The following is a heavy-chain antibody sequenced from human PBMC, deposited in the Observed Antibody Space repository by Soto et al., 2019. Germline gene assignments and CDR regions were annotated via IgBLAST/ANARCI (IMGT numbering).Heavy chain of an antibody. J-gene: IGHJ3*02. V-gene: IGHV3-74*01. CDR2: INSDGSST. CDR1: GFTFSSYW. D-gene: IGHD1-26*01. CDR3: ARGAGWELQAFDI. Sequence: GGSLRLSCAASGFTFSSYWMHWVRQAPGKGLVWVSLINSDGSSTSYADSVKGRFTISRDNAKNTLYLQMNRLRAEDTAVYYCARGAGWELQAFDIWGQGTMVTVSS.